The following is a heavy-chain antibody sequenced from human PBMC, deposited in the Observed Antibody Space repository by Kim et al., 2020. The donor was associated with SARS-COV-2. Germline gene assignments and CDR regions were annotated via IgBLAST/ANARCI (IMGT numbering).Heavy chain of an antibody. D-gene: IGHD3-10*01. J-gene: IGHJ3*02. CDR3: ARGRPGDTMVVVLNAFDI. CDR1: GFSFRTYA. Sequence: GSLRLSCASSGFSFRTYAMNWVRQAPGKGLEWVSSISTAGTYTYYPDSLKGRFTISRDNAKNSLFLQMNSLRVEDSAVYYCARGRPGDTMVVVLNAFDIWGQGSLVTVSS. V-gene: IGHV3-21*01. CDR2: ISTAGTYT.